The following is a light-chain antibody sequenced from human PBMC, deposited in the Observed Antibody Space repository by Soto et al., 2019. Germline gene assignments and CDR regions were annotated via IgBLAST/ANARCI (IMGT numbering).Light chain of an antibody. Sequence: AIQMTQSPSSLSASVGDRITITCRASQDIRHELGWYQQKPGKAPMVLIYGASNLQSGVPSRFSGSGSGTDFTLTISSLQPEDSATYYCLHDYNYPRTFRQGTKVEIK. CDR1: QDIRHE. CDR3: LHDYNYPRT. J-gene: IGKJ1*01. CDR2: GAS. V-gene: IGKV1-6*01.